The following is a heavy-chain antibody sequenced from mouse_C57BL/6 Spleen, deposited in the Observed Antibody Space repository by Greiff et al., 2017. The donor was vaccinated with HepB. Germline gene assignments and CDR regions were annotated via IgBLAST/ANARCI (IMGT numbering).Heavy chain of an antibody. J-gene: IGHJ4*01. CDR2: IDPENGDT. V-gene: IGHV14-4*01. CDR1: GFNIKDDY. D-gene: IGHD3-2*02. Sequence: EVKLMESGAELVRPGASVKLSCTASGFNIKDDYMHWVKQRPEQGLEWIGWIDPENGDTEYASKFQGKATITADTSSNTAYLQLSSLTSEDTAVYYCTLDSSGYVYYAMDYWGQGTSVTVSS. CDR3: TLDSSGYVYYAMDY.